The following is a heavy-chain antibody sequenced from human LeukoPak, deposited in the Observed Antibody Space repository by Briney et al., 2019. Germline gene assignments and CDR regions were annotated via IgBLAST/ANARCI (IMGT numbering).Heavy chain of an antibody. Sequence: GGSLRLSCAASGFTVSSNYMSWVRQAPGKGLVWVSRINSDGSSTSYADSVKGRFTISRDNAKNTLYLQMNSLRAEDTAVYYCARLPLWFGESDIDYWGQGTLVTVSS. CDR3: ARLPLWFGESDIDY. D-gene: IGHD3-10*01. CDR2: INSDGSST. V-gene: IGHV3-74*01. CDR1: GFTVSSNY. J-gene: IGHJ4*02.